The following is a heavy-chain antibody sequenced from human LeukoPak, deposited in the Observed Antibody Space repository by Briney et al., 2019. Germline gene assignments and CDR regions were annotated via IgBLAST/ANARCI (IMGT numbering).Heavy chain of an antibody. Sequence: SETLSLTCTVSGGSISSSSYYWGWIRQPPGKGLEWIGSIYYSGSTYYNPSLKGRVTISVDTSKNQFSLKLSSVTAADTAVYYCARRVAAAGTGHPRFDYWGQGTLVTVSS. CDR2: IYYSGST. CDR1: GGSISSSSYY. J-gene: IGHJ4*02. D-gene: IGHD6-13*01. CDR3: ARRVAAAGTGHPRFDY. V-gene: IGHV4-39*01.